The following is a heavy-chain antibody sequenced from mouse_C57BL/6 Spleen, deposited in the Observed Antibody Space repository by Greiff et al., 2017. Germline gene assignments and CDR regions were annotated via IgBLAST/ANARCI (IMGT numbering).Heavy chain of an antibody. CDR1: GFSLTSYG. CDR2: IWRGGST. D-gene: IGHD2-3*01. Sequence: VHLVESGPGLVQPSQSLSITCTVSGFSLTSYGVHWVRQSPGKGLEWLGVIWRGGSTDYNAAFMSRLSITKDNSKSQVFFKMNSLQADDTAIYYCAKKSSDGYYFAYWGQGTLVTVSA. V-gene: IGHV2-5*01. J-gene: IGHJ3*01. CDR3: AKKSSDGYYFAY.